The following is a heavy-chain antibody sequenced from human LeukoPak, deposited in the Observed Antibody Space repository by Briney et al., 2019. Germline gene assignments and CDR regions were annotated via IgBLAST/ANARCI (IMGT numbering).Heavy chain of an antibody. J-gene: IGHJ4*02. D-gene: IGHD3-22*01. CDR3: ARGQGEEVVVMPFDY. CDR1: GGSFSGYY. CDR2: INHSGST. Sequence: SETLSLTCAVYGGSFSGYYWSWIRQPPGKGLEWIGEINHSGSTNYNPSLKSRVTISVDTSKNQFSLKLSSVTAADTAVYYCARGQGEEVVVMPFDYWGQGTLVTVSS. V-gene: IGHV4-34*01.